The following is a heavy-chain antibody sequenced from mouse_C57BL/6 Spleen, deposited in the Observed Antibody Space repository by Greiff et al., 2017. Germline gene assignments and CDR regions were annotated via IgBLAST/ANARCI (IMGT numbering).Heavy chain of an antibody. CDR2: ISYDGSN. Sequence: EVQRVESGPGLVKPSQSLSLTCSVTGYSITSGYYWNWIRQFPGNKLEWMGYISYDGSNNYNPSLKNRISITRDTSKNQFFLKLNSVTTEDTATYYCARNDYFYYFDYWGQGTTLTVSS. CDR1: GYSITSGYY. J-gene: IGHJ2*01. CDR3: ARNDYFYYFDY. V-gene: IGHV3-6*01. D-gene: IGHD2-4*01.